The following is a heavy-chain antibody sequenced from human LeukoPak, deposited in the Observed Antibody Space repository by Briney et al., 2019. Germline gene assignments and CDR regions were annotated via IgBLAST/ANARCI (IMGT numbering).Heavy chain of an antibody. Sequence: PGGSLRLSCAASGNYWMHWVRRAPGKGLVWVSHINSDGSWTGYADSVKGRFTISKDNAKNTVYLQMNNLRAEYTAVYYCVSFYETYWGRGTLVTVSS. D-gene: IGHD2-2*01. J-gene: IGHJ4*02. CDR1: GNYW. V-gene: IGHV3-74*01. CDR2: INSDGSWT. CDR3: VSFYETY.